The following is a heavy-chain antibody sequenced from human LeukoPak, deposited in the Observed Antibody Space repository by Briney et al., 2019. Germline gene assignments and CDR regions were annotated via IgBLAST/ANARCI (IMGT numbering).Heavy chain of an antibody. CDR2: ISYDGSNK. CDR3: ARAADTGYYGMDV. CDR1: GFTFSSYA. J-gene: IGHJ6*02. V-gene: IGHV3-30*04. D-gene: IGHD5-18*01. Sequence: GGSLRLSCAASGFTFSSYAMHWVRQAPGKGLEWVAVISYDGSNKYYADSVKGRFTISRDNSKNTLYLQMNSLRAEDTAVYYCARAADTGYYGMDVWGQGTTVTVSS.